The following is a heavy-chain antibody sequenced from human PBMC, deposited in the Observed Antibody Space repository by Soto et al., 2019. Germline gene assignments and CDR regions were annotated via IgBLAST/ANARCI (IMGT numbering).Heavy chain of an antibody. CDR1: GFTFSSYA. J-gene: IGHJ5*02. CDR3: GRTFRDGLLGLDP. V-gene: IGHV3-23*01. CDR2: ISGRGGST. Sequence: PGGSLRLSCAASGFTFSSYAMSWVRQAPGKGLEWVSAISGRGGSTYYADSVKGRFTISRDNSKNTLYLQMTSLRAEDAAIYYCGRTFRDGLLGLDPWGQGTLVTVSS. D-gene: IGHD3-16*01.